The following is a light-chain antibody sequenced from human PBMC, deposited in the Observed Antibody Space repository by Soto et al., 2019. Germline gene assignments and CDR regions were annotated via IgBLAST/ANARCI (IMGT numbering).Light chain of an antibody. V-gene: IGLV2-14*01. CDR2: EVS. J-gene: IGLJ2*01. Sequence: QSALTQPASVSGSPGQSSTISCTGTSSDVGGYKYVSWYQQHPDKAPKLIIFEVSNRPSGISSRFSGSKSGNTASLTISGLQAVDEADYYCASYTSSSTSVIFGRGTKLTVL. CDR3: ASYTSSSTSVI. CDR1: SSDVGGYKY.